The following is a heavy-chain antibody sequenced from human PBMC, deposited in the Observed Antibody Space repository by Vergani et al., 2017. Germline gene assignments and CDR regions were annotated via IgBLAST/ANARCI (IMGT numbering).Heavy chain of an antibody. Sequence: EVQLLESGGGLVQPGGSLRLSCAASGFTFSSYSMNWVRQAPGKGLEWVSSISSSSSYIYYADSVKGRFTISRDNAKNSLYLQMNSLRAEDTAVYYCASYYDSSGLSPRASDYWGQGTLVTVSS. J-gene: IGHJ4*02. D-gene: IGHD3-22*01. CDR1: GFTFSSYS. CDR2: ISSSSSYI. CDR3: ASYYDSSGLSPRASDY. V-gene: IGHV3-21*01.